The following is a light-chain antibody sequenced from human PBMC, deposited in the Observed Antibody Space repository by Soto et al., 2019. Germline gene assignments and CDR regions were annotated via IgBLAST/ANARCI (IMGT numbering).Light chain of an antibody. CDR2: KDN. Sequence: QSALTQPPSASGTPGQRVTISCSGGRSSIGNNYVFWYQQLPGTAPKLLIYKDNKRPSGVPDRFSGSKSGTSASLAISGLRAEEEDDYFCAACADSRLWLFGGGTKLTVL. V-gene: IGLV1-47*01. CDR1: RSSIGNNY. J-gene: IGLJ3*02. CDR3: AACADSRLWL.